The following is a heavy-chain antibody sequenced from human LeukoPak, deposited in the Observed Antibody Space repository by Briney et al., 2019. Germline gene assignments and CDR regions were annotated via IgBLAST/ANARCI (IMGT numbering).Heavy chain of an antibody. CDR1: GFTFSSYE. D-gene: IGHD2-8*01. Sequence: WVSLTFSCAASGFTFSSYEMNWLRQAPGKGLEWVSYISSSGSNIYYADSVKGRFTISRDNAKSSLYLQMNSLRAEDTAVYYCARARPLGVSYYFDYWGQGTLVTVSS. V-gene: IGHV3-48*03. J-gene: IGHJ4*02. CDR2: ISSSGSNI. CDR3: ARARPLGVSYYFDY.